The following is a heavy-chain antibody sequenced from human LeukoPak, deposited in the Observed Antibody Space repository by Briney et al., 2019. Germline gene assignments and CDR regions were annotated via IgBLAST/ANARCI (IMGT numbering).Heavy chain of an antibody. CDR1: GFTFSSYS. D-gene: IGHD3-22*01. V-gene: IGHV3-21*01. CDR2: ISTSSSYI. J-gene: IGHJ4*02. CDR3: ARASLAGQWLFVPLDY. Sequence: PGGSLRLSCAASGFTFSSYSMNWVRQAPGKGLEWVSSISTSSSYIYYADSLKGRFTISRDNAKNPLYLQMNSLRAEDTAVYYCARASLAGQWLFVPLDYWGQGTLVTVSS.